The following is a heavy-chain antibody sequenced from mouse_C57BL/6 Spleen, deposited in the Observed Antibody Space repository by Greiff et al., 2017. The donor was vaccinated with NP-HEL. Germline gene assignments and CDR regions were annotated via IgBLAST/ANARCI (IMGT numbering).Heavy chain of an antibody. CDR3: ARSPPPGGWFAY. Sequence: QVQLQQSGPELVKPGASVKISCKASGYAFSSSWMNWVKQRPGQGLEWIGRIYPGDGDTNYNGKFKGKATLTADKSSSTAYMQLSSLTSEDSAVYFCARSPPPGGWFAYWGQGTLVTVSA. J-gene: IGHJ3*01. V-gene: IGHV1-82*01. CDR2: IYPGDGDT. CDR1: GYAFSSSW.